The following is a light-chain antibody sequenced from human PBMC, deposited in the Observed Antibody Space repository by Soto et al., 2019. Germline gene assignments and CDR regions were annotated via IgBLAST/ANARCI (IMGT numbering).Light chain of an antibody. CDR3: QQYNSYSIT. Sequence: DIQMTQSPSTLSASERCRVTITCRASQSIGTWLAWYQQKPGKAPKLLIYKASYLQSGVPSRFSGSGSGTDFTLTISSLQPDDFATYFCQQYNSYSITFGLGTRLEIK. CDR1: QSIGTW. CDR2: KAS. V-gene: IGKV1-5*03. J-gene: IGKJ5*01.